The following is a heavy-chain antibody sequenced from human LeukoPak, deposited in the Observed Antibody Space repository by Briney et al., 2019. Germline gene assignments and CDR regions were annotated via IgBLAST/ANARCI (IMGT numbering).Heavy chain of an antibody. D-gene: IGHD6-6*01. V-gene: IGHV3-33*01. J-gene: IGHJ4*02. CDR2: IWYDGSNK. CDR3: ARQLAPVYYFDY. Sequence: PGRSLRLSCAASGITFSSYGMHWVRQAPGKGLEWVAVIWYDGSNKYYADSVKGRFTISRDNSKNTLYLQMNSLRAEDTAVYYCARQLAPVYYFDYWGQGTLVTVSS. CDR1: GITFSSYG.